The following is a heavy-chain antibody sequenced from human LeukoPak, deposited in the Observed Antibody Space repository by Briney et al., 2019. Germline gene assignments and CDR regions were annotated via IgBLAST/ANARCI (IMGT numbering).Heavy chain of an antibody. CDR3: VSDPITMIRGVIIEGFDP. J-gene: IGHJ5*02. CDR2: FDPEEGET. Sequence: ASVKVSCKVSGYTLTEISMHWVRQAPGKGLEWMGGFDPEEGETIYAQKFQGRVTKTEDTSTDTAYMELSSLRSEDTAVFYCVSDPITMIRGVIIEGFDPWGQGTLVTVSS. CDR1: GYTLTEIS. D-gene: IGHD3-10*01. V-gene: IGHV1-24*01.